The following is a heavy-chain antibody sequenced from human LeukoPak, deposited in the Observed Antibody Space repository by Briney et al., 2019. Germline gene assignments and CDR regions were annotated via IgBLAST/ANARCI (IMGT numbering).Heavy chain of an antibody. CDR1: SGSFSGYY. J-gene: IGHJ4*02. CDR2: ISHSGST. D-gene: IGHD6-19*01. CDR3: ARGRGYSSTG. Sequence: SETLSLTCAVNSGSFSGYYWSWIRQPPGKGLEWIGEISHSGSTNYNPSFKSRVTISVDTSKKQFSLKLSTVTAADTAVYYCARGRGYSSTGWGQGTLVTVSS. V-gene: IGHV4-34*01.